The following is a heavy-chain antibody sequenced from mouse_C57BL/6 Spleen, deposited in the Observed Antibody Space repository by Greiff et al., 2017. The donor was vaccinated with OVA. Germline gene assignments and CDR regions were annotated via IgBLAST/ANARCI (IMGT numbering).Heavy chain of an antibody. CDR2: IDPETGGT. V-gene: IGHV1-15*01. CDR3: TLLPGFAY. D-gene: IGHD2-1*01. Sequence: VKLQESGAELVRPGASVTLSCKASGYTFTDYEMHWVKQTPVHGLEWIGAIDPETGGTAYNQKFKGKAILTADKSSSTAYMALRRLTSVDSSVYYCTLLPGFAYWGQGTLVTVSA. J-gene: IGHJ3*01. CDR1: GYTFTDYE.